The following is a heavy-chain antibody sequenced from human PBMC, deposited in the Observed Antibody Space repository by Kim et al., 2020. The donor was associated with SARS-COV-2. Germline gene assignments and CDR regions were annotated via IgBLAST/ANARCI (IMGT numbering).Heavy chain of an antibody. J-gene: IGHJ4*02. CDR1: GFTFSNYW. CDR3: ARPHLPSGWFASGY. V-gene: IGHV3-7*03. CDR2: IKQDGSEK. Sequence: GGSLRLSCAASGFTFSNYWMNWVRQAPGKGLEWVANIKQDGSEKYYVDSVKGRFTISRDNTKNSLYLQMNSLRAEDTAVYFCARPHLPSGWFASGYWGQGILVTVSS. D-gene: IGHD6-19*01.